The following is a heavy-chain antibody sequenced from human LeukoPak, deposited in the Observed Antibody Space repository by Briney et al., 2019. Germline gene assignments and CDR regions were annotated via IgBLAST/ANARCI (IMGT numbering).Heavy chain of an antibody. CDR3: ARDQPGDYYYGMDV. CDR1: GFTFSSYA. CDR2: ISYDGSNK. J-gene: IGHJ6*02. Sequence: GGSLRLSCAASGFTFSSYAMHWVRQAPGKGLEWVAVISYDGSNKYYADSVKGRFTISRDNSKSTLYLQMNTVRAEDTAVYYCARDQPGDYYYGMDVWGQGTTVTVSS. V-gene: IGHV3-30*04. D-gene: IGHD3-10*01.